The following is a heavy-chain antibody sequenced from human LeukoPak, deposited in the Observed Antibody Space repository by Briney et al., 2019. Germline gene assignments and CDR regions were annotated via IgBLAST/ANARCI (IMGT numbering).Heavy chain of an antibody. J-gene: IGHJ6*02. V-gene: IGHV1-3*01. CDR3: ARDPPCSIAAAGNGMDV. Sequence: FQGRVTITRDTSASTAYMELSSLRSEDTAVYYCARDPPCSIAAAGNGMDVWGQGTTVTVSS. D-gene: IGHD6-13*01.